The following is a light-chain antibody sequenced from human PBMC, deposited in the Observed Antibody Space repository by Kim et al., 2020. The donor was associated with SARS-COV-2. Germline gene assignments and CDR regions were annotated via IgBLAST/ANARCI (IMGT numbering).Light chain of an antibody. V-gene: IGLV7-43*01. CDR3: LLYFGEPHLYV. Sequence: GTVTLTCASRTGAVTSDYYPNWFQQKPGQAPGALIYSTSNRHSWTPARFSGSRLGGRAALKLSGVQPEDEADYYCLLYFGEPHLYVFGGGTQLTVL. CDR2: STS. J-gene: IGLJ2*01. CDR1: TGAVTSDYY.